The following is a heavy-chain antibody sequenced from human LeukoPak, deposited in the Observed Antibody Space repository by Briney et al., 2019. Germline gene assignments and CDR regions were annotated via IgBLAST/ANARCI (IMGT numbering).Heavy chain of an antibody. Sequence: GRSLRLSCEASGFTFADYAMNWVRQAPGKGPEWVGFIRSRTYGGAADYAPSVQGRFTISRDDSKSIAYLQMNSLEIEDTAVYYCTRVAIAIIGTDPVDYWGQGTLVTVSS. CDR2: IRSRTYGGAA. V-gene: IGHV3-49*04. CDR3: TRVAIAIIGTDPVDY. CDR1: GFTFADYA. J-gene: IGHJ4*02. D-gene: IGHD2-21*01.